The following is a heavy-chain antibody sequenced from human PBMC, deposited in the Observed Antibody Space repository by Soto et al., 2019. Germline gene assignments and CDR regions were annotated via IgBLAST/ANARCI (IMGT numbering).Heavy chain of an antibody. D-gene: IGHD5-18*01. CDR1: GGSISSGGYY. J-gene: IGHJ6*02. CDR2: IYYSGST. Sequence: SETLSLTCTVSGGSISSGGYYWSWIRQHPGKGLEWIGYIYYSGSTYYNPSLKSRVTISVDTSKNQFSLKLSSVTAADTAVYYCARHGGGYSYRSYDYYALDVWGQGTTVTVSS. V-gene: IGHV4-31*03. CDR3: ARHGGGYSYRSYDYYALDV.